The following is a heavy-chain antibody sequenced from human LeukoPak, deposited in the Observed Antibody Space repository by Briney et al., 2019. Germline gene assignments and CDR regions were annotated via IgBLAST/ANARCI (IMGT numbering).Heavy chain of an antibody. CDR2: TSASGGST. CDR3: ARKPLSGGYGGTIDY. Sequence: GGSLSLSCAASGFTFSSYAMSWVRQAPGEGLGWVSVTSASGGSTYYAESVKGRITISRDNSKNTLYLQMNSLRAEDTAIYYCARKPLSGGYGGTIDYWGQGTLVTVSS. V-gene: IGHV3-23*01. J-gene: IGHJ4*02. D-gene: IGHD5-12*01. CDR1: GFTFSSYA.